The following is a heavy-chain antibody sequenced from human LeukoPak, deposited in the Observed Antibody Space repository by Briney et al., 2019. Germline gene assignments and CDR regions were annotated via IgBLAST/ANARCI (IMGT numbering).Heavy chain of an antibody. CDR2: ISGSGGST. CDR1: GFTFSSYA. CDR3: AKDGYSYGYGPLDY. V-gene: IGHV3-23*01. D-gene: IGHD5-18*01. Sequence: GGSLRLSCAASGFTFSSYAMSWVRQAPGKGLEWVSAISGSGGSTYYADSVKGRFTISRDNSKNTLYLQMNSLRAEDTAVYYCAKDGYSYGYGPLDYWGQGTLVTVSS. J-gene: IGHJ4*02.